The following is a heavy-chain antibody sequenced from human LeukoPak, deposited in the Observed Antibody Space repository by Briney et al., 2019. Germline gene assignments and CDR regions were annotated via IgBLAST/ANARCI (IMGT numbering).Heavy chain of an antibody. CDR2: IYYSGST. CDR3: ARSRRSFHFDY. CDR1: GGSISSGGYY. Sequence: SETLSLTCTVSGGSISSGGYYWSWIRQHPGKGLEWIGYIYYSGSTYYNPSLKSRVTISVDTSKNQFSLKLSSVTAADTAVYYCARSRRSFHFDYWGQGTLVTVSS. J-gene: IGHJ4*02. V-gene: IGHV4-31*03. D-gene: IGHD1-26*01.